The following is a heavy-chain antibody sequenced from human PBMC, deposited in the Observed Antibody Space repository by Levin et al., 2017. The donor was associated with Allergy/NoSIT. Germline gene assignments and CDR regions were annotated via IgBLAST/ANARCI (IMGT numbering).Heavy chain of an antibody. V-gene: IGHV3-7*04. CDR1: GFTFSSYW. Sequence: HGESLKISCAASGFTFSSYWMSWVRQAPGKGLEWVANIKQDGSEKYYVDSVKGRFTISRDNAKNSLYLQMNSLRAEDTAVYYCARAEYAITFGGLEIWFDPWGQGTLVTVSS. CDR2: IKQDGSEK. CDR3: ARAEYAITFGGLEIWFDP. D-gene: IGHD3-16*01. J-gene: IGHJ5*02.